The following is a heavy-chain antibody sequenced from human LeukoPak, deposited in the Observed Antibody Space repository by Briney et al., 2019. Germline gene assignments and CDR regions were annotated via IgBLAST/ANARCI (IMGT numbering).Heavy chain of an antibody. CDR2: ISSSGGST. D-gene: IGHD3-10*01. J-gene: IGHJ4*02. Sequence: PGGSLRLSCAASGFTFTSYAMSWVRQAPGKGLEWVSAISSSGGSTYYADSVKGRLTISRDNSKNTLYLQMNSLRAEDTAVYYCARTYYYGSGSYPADYWGQGTLVTVSS. CDR3: ARTYYYGSGSYPADY. CDR1: GFTFTSYA. V-gene: IGHV3-23*01.